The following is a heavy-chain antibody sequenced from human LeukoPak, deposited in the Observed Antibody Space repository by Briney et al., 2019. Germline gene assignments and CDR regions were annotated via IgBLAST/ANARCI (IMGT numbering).Heavy chain of an antibody. D-gene: IGHD6-6*01. CDR2: IRQDGSEK. V-gene: IGHV3-7*01. Sequence: GGSLRLSCTASGFTFGSHWMSWVRQAPGKGLEWVATIRQDGSEKYHVDSVKGRFTISRDNVNYALYLQMNSLRAEDTAVYYCARDPLYGSFEYFDYWGQGTLVTVSS. CDR3: ARDPLYGSFEYFDY. CDR1: GFTFGSHW. J-gene: IGHJ4*02.